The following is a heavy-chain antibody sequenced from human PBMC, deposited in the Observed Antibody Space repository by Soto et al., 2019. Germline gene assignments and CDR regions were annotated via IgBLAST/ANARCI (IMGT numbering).Heavy chain of an antibody. J-gene: IGHJ4*02. CDR1: GFTFSSFA. CDR2: ISGSGGST. Sequence: EVQLLESGGGLLEPGGSLRLSCAASGFTFSSFALSWVRQAPGKGLEWVSAISGSGGSTYYADSVKGRFTISRDNSKNTLYLQMNSLRVEDTAVYYCAKANYGSGGDYWGQGTLVTVSS. CDR3: AKANYGSGGDY. V-gene: IGHV3-23*01. D-gene: IGHD3-10*01.